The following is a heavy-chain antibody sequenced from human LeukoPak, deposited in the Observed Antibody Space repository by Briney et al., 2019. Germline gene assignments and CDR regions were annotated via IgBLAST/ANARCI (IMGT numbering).Heavy chain of an antibody. CDR3: ARDDSSGYFDP. Sequence: SETLSLTCTVSGGSISSSSYYWGWIRQPPGKGLEWIVSIYYSGSTYHNPSLKSRVTISVDTSKNQFSLKLSSVTAADTAVYYCARDDSSGYFDPWGQGTLVTVSS. J-gene: IGHJ5*02. CDR1: GGSISSSSYY. CDR2: IYYSGST. D-gene: IGHD3-22*01. V-gene: IGHV4-39*07.